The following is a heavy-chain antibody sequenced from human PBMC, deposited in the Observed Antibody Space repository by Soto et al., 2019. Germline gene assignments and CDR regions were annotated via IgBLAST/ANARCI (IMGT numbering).Heavy chain of an antibody. J-gene: IGHJ4*02. V-gene: IGHV4-4*02. Sequence: PSETLSLTCAVSGGSISSSNWWSWVRQPPGKGLEWIGEIYHSGSTNYNPSLQSRVTISVDKSKNQFSLKLSSVTAADTAVYYCARTILPSVGSRWGQGTLVTVSS. CDR2: IYHSGST. D-gene: IGHD2-15*01. CDR1: GGSISSSNW. CDR3: ARTILPSVGSR.